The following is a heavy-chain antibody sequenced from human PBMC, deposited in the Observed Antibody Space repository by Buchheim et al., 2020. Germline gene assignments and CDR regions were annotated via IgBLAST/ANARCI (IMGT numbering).Heavy chain of an antibody. Sequence: QVQLVESGGGVVQPGRSLRLSCAASGFTFSSYGMHWVRQAPGKGLEWVAVISYDGSNKYYADSVKGRFTISRDNSKNTLYLQMNSLRAEDTAVYYCAKDWNGYDGASGLTYYYYGMDVWGQGTT. CDR1: GFTFSSYG. CDR3: AKDWNGYDGASGLTYYYYGMDV. D-gene: IGHD5-12*01. V-gene: IGHV3-30*18. J-gene: IGHJ6*02. CDR2: ISYDGSNK.